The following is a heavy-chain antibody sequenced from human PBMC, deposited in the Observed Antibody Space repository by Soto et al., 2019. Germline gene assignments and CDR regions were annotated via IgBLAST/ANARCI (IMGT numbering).Heavy chain of an antibody. CDR1: GGSMRNYY. Sequence: SETLSLTCSVSGGSMRNYYWNWIRQPPGRGLEWIGYVYHSGSTNYNPSLKSRVSMSVDVSRNHFSLTLHSVTAADTAVYFCTSSYSTSSSPDYWGQGTLVTAPQ. CDR3: TSSYSTSSSPDY. D-gene: IGHD6-6*01. J-gene: IGHJ4*02. CDR2: VYHSGST. V-gene: IGHV4-59*01.